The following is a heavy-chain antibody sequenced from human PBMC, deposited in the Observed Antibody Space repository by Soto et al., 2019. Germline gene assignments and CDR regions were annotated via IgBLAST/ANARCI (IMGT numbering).Heavy chain of an antibody. CDR3: TRRYNWNGNYFDP. Sequence: SETLSLTCTVSGASISVHSYYWTWIGQPPGKGLEWIGSSYYSGTTYFNPSLKSRATISVDTSKNQFSLRLTSVTAADTAIYYCTRRYNWNGNYFDPWGPGALVTVSS. CDR2: SYYSGTT. CDR1: GASISVHSYY. J-gene: IGHJ5*02. D-gene: IGHD1-20*01. V-gene: IGHV4-39*01.